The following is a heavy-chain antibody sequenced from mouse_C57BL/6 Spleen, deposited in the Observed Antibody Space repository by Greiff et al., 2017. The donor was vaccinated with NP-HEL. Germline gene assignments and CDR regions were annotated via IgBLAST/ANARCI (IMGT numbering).Heavy chain of an antibody. CDR2: ISYDGSN. Sequence: DVQLQESGPGLVKPSQSLSLTCSVTGYSITSGYYWNWIRQFPGNKLEWMGYISYDGSNNYNPSLKNRISITRDTSKNQFFLKLNSVTTEDTATYYCARGDYGSRSDAMDYWGQGTSVTVSS. CDR1: GYSITSGYY. J-gene: IGHJ4*01. V-gene: IGHV3-6*01. CDR3: ARGDYGSRSDAMDY. D-gene: IGHD1-1*01.